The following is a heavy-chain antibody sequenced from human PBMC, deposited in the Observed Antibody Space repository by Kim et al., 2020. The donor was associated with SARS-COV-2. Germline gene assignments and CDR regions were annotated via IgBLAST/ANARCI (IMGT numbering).Heavy chain of an antibody. D-gene: IGHD3-10*01. Sequence: GGSLRLSCAASGFTFSSYAMHWVRQAPGKGLEWVAVISYDGSNKYYADSVKGRFTISRDNSKNTLYLQMNSLRAEDTAVYYCARDPLWFGALLSSYFD. CDR3: ARDPLWFGALLSSYFD. CDR1: GFTFSSYA. V-gene: IGHV3-30-3*01. J-gene: IGHJ4*01. CDR2: ISYDGSNK.